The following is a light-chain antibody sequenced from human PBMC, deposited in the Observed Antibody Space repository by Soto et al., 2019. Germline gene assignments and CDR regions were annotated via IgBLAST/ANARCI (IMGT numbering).Light chain of an antibody. CDR3: AAWDDSLSFWV. Sequence: QSVLTQPPSASGTPGQRVTISCSGSSSNIGSNYVYWYQQLPGTAPKLLIYSNNQRPSGVPDRFSGSKSGTSASLAISGRRSEDEADYYCAAWDDSLSFWVFGGGTKLTVL. CDR2: SNN. J-gene: IGLJ3*02. CDR1: SSNIGSNY. V-gene: IGLV1-47*02.